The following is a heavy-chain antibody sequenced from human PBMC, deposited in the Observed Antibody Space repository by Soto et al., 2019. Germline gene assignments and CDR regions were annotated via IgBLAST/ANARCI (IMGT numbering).Heavy chain of an antibody. CDR2: ISGSGGST. CDR3: AKDLLRSGYCSSTSCASREGY. D-gene: IGHD2-2*01. J-gene: IGHJ4*02. CDR1: GFTFSSYA. Sequence: SGGSLRLSCAASGFTFSSYAMSWVRQAPGKGLEWVSAISGSGGSTYYADSVKGRFTISRDNSKNTLYLQMNSLRAEDTAVYYCAKDLLRSGYCSSTSCASREGYWGQGTLVTVSS. V-gene: IGHV3-23*01.